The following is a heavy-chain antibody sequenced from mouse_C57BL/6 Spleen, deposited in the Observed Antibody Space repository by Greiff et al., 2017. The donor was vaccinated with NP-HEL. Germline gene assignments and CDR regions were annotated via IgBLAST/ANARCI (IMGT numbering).Heavy chain of an antibody. V-gene: IGHV1-78*01. CDR2: IYPRDGST. J-gene: IGHJ3*01. CDR3: ARGVYYYGSLPWFAY. Sequence: VQLQQSDAELVKPGASVKISCKVSGYTFTDHTIHWMKQRPEQGLEWIGYIYPRDGSTKYNEKFKGKATLTADKSSSTAYMQLNSLTSADSAVYFCARGVYYYGSLPWFAYWGQGTLVTVSA. D-gene: IGHD1-1*01. CDR1: GYTFTDHT.